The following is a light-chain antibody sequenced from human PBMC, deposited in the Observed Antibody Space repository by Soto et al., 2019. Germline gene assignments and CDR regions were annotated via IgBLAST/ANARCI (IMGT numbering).Light chain of an antibody. CDR3: QHYNSYSEA. CDR1: QSIDRW. J-gene: IGKJ1*01. CDR2: KAS. V-gene: IGKV1-5*03. Sequence: DIQMTQSPSTLPASVGDRVTITCRASQSIDRWLAWYQQRPGKAPKLLIYKASTLKSGVQSRFSGSGSGTEFTLTISSLQPDDFATYYCQHYNSYSEAFGQGTKVDIK.